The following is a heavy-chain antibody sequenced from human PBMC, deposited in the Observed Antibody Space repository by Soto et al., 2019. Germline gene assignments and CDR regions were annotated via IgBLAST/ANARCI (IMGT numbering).Heavy chain of an antibody. V-gene: IGHV3-9*01. CDR1: GFTFDDYA. CDR2: ISWNSGSI. D-gene: IGHD3-3*01. Sequence: LRLSCAASGFTFDDYAMHWVRQAPGKGLEWVSGISWNSGSIGYADSVKGRFTISRDNAKNSLYLQMNSLRAEDTALYYCAKVADFWSGYYYYYYMDVWGKGTTVTVSS. CDR3: AKVADFWSGYYYYYYMDV. J-gene: IGHJ6*03.